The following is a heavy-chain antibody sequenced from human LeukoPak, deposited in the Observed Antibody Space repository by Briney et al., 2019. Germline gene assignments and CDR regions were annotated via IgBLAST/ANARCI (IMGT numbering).Heavy chain of an antibody. D-gene: IGHD3-22*01. V-gene: IGHV1-69*13. CDR1: GGTFSSYA. CDR3: ARARENYYDSSGYSPDY. J-gene: IGHJ4*02. Sequence: SVKVSCKASGGTFSSYAISWVRQAPGQGLEWMGAIIPIFGTANYAQKFQGRVTITADESTSTAYMELSSLRSEDTAVYYCARARENYYDSSGYSPDYWGQGTLVTVSS. CDR2: IIPIFGTA.